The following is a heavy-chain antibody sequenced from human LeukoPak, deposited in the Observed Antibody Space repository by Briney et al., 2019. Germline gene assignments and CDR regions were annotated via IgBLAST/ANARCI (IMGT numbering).Heavy chain of an antibody. J-gene: IGHJ6*03. CDR2: INPSGDTT. V-gene: IGHV1-46*01. Sequence: ASVTVSCKASGYIFTSYYIHWVRQAPGQGLEWMGVINPSGDTTTYAQKFQGRVTMTRDMSTSTVYMELSSLRSEDTAVYYCARDLSPYYDILTGYHYYYYMDVWGKGTTVTISS. CDR3: ARDLSPYYDILTGYHYYYYMDV. D-gene: IGHD3-9*01. CDR1: GYIFTSYY.